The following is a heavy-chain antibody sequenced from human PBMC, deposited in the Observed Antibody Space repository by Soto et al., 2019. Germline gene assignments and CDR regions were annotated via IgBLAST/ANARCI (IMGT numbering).Heavy chain of an antibody. D-gene: IGHD6-13*01. J-gene: IGHJ1*01. CDR2: ISSSSSTI. CDR3: ARELGRSWYPEYFQH. CDR1: GFSFSSYI. Sequence: GGSLRLSCAASGFSFSSYIMNWVRPAPGKGLEWVSYISSSSSTIYYADSVKGRFTISRDNAKNSLYLQMNSLRAEDTAVYYCARELGRSWYPEYFQHWGQGTLLTVSS. V-gene: IGHV3-48*01.